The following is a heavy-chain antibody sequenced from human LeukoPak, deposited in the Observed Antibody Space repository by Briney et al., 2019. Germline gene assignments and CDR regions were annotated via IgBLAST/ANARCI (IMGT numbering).Heavy chain of an antibody. CDR1: GFTVSSNY. Sequence: PGGSLRLSCAASGFTVSSNYMNWVRQAPGKGLEWVAVIYTGGSTYYAESVEGRFTISRHNSKNTLYLQMNSLRADDTAVYYYARDRPGGGELDFDYWGQGTLVTVSS. CDR3: ARDRPGGGELDFDY. J-gene: IGHJ4*02. D-gene: IGHD1-26*01. CDR2: IYTGGST. V-gene: IGHV3-53*04.